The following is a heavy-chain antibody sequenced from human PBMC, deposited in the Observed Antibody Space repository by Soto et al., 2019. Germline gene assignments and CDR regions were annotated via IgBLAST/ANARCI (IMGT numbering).Heavy chain of an antibody. V-gene: IGHV1-69*13. J-gene: IGHJ3*02. D-gene: IGHD6-13*01. CDR2: IIPIFGTA. Sequence: SVKVSCKASGGTFSSYAISWVRQAPGQGLEWMGGIIPIFGTANYAQKFQGRVTITADESTSTAYMELSSLRSEDTAVYYCARKWHSSSWYGGAFDIWGQGTMVTVSS. CDR3: ARKWHSSSWYGGAFDI. CDR1: GGTFSSYA.